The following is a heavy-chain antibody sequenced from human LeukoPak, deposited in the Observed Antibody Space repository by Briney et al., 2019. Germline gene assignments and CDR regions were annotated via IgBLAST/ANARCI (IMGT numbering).Heavy chain of an antibody. CDR1: GGSISSYY. CDR2: INHSGST. J-gene: IGHJ6*02. CDR3: ARVSQYYYYYYYGMDV. Sequence: PSETLSLTCTVSGGSISSYYWSWIRQPPGKGLEWIGEINHSGSTNYNPSLKSRVTISVDTSKNQFSLKLSSVTAADTAVYYCARVSQYYYYYYYGMDVWGQGTTVTVSS. V-gene: IGHV4-34*01. D-gene: IGHD4-4*01.